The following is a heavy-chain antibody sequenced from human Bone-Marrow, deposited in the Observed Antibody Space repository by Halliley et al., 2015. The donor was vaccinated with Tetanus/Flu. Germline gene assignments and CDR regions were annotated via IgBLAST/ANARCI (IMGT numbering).Heavy chain of an antibody. V-gene: IGHV3-49*04. Sequence: SLRLSCTASGFTFGDYAMIWVRQAPGKGLEWVGFIRSKAYGGTTEYAASVKGRFTISRDNSKNTLYLQMNSLRAEDTAVYYCAKDHGVVVPAALLMDVWGQGTTVTVSS. CDR1: GFTFGDYA. D-gene: IGHD2-2*01. CDR2: IRSKAYGGTT. CDR3: AKDHGVVVPAALLMDV. J-gene: IGHJ6*02.